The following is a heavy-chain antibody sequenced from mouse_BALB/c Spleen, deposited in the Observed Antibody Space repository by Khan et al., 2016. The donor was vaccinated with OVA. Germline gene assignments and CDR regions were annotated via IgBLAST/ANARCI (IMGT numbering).Heavy chain of an antibody. CDR2: INPHTGET. D-gene: IGHD1-1*01. J-gene: IGHJ2*01. V-gene: IGHV1-20*02. Sequence: VQLKESGPELVKPGASVKISCKASGYSFTGYFMNWVMQSHGKSLEWMGRINPHTGETFYNQKFKGKATLTVDESSSTAHMEIRSLASEDSAVYYCARIYRSDFDYWGQGTTLTVSS. CDR1: GYSFTGYF. CDR3: ARIYRSDFDY.